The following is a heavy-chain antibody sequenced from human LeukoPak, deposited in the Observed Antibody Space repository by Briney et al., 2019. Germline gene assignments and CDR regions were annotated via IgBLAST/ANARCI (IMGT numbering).Heavy chain of an antibody. CDR3: ARERDCSGGSCYEY. V-gene: IGHV1-69*01. D-gene: IGHD2-15*01. Sequence: SVKVSCKASGGTFSSYAISWVRQAPRQGLEWMGGIIPIFGTANYAQKFQGRVTITADESTSTAYMELSSLRSEDTAVYYCARERDCSGGSCYEYWGQGTLVTVSS. CDR2: IIPIFGTA. J-gene: IGHJ4*02. CDR1: GGTFSSYA.